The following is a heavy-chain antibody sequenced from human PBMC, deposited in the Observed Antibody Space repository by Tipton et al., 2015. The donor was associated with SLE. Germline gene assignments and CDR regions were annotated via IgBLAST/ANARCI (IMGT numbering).Heavy chain of an antibody. CDR3: ARSEGIRDFFDY. CDR1: GGSISSGSYY. D-gene: IGHD2-15*01. J-gene: IGHJ4*02. Sequence: TLSLTCTVSGGSISSGSYYLSWIGQPAGKGLEWIWHIYNSGSTNYNPSLKSRVTISVDTSKNLFSLKLRSVTAAETAVYYCARSEGIRDFFDYWGQGTLVTVSS. CDR2: IYNSGST. V-gene: IGHV4-61*09.